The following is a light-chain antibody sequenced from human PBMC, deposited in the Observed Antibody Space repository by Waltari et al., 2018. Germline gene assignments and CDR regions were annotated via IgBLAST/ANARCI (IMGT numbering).Light chain of an antibody. CDR3: NSYAGSSHVV. CDR1: SSDVGAYNH. V-gene: IGLV2-8*01. CDR2: DVS. Sequence: QSALTQPPSASGSPGQSVTISCTGTSSDVGAYNHVSWYQQHPGKAPKLIIYDVSKRRSGVRDRFSGSKSGNTASLTVSGLQADDEADYYCNSYAGSSHVVFGGGTTLTVL. J-gene: IGLJ2*01.